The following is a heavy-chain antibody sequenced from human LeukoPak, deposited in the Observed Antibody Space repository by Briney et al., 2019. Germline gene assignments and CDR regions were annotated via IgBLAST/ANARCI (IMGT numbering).Heavy chain of an antibody. CDR1: GFTVSSNS. D-gene: IGHD3-10*01. J-gene: IGHJ6*03. CDR2: IYSDNT. V-gene: IGHV3-53*01. Sequence: PGGSLRLSCTVPGFTVSSNSMSWVRQAPGKGLEWVSFIYSDNTHYSDSVKGRFTISRDNSKNTLYLQMNSLRAEDTAVYYCATPVPHGSDPSLYYYYMDVWGKGTTVTISS. CDR3: ATPVPHGSDPSLYYYYMDV.